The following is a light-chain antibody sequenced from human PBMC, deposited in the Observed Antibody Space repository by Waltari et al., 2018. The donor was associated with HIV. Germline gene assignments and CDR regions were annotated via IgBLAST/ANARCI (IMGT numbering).Light chain of an antibody. V-gene: IGLV1-44*01. CDR3: AAWDDTFRWV. Sequence: QPVLTQPPSASGTPGQRVTISCSGSRSNIGINSVYWYQQVPGRTPKLLIYRNNQRPSGVPDRFSGSKSGTSASLAISGLQSEDEADYYCAAWDDTFRWVFGGGTKLTVL. J-gene: IGLJ3*02. CDR2: RNN. CDR1: RSNIGINS.